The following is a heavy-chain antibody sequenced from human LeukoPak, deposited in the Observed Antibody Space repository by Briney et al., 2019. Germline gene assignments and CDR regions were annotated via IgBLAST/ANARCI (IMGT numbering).Heavy chain of an antibody. CDR3: AIRRYSSSPGLVDY. CDR2: IYYSGST. J-gene: IGHJ4*02. D-gene: IGHD6-6*01. CDR1: GGSISSYY. V-gene: IGHV4-39*01. Sequence: SETLSLTCTVSGGSISSYYWGWIRQPPGKGLEWIGSIYYSGSTYYNPSLKSRVTISVDTSKNQFSLKLSSVTAADTAVYYCAIRRYSSSPGLVDYWGQGTLVTVSS.